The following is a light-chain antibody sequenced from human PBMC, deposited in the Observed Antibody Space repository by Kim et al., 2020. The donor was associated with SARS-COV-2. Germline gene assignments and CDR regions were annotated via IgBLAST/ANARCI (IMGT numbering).Light chain of an antibody. V-gene: IGLV2-14*03. J-gene: IGLJ3*02. CDR3: CSYRASRIEV. CDR1: SSDGGSYDY. Sequence: GQSITIAFSEASSDGGSYDYVYWYQKHPGKAPKLLIYGVSHRPSGVSDRFSASKSGNTASLTIFGLQAEDEADYYCCSYRASRIEVFGGGTKVTVL. CDR2: GVS.